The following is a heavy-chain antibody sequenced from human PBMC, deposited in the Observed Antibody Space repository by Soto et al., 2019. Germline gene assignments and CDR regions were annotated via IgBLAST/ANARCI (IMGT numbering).Heavy chain of an antibody. CDR2: VYDNGNT. J-gene: IGHJ5*02. D-gene: IGHD3-10*01. CDR1: GGSIRSGXXX. Sequence: QLQLQESGPXLXKPSETXSXICSVSGGSIRSGXXXXXXIRXXXXKGLDWIGTVYDNGNTYYNASLKSRVTISADTSKNQFSLKLSSVSAADTAVYYCVRQTIVRGVLSWFDPWGQGTLVTVSS. CDR3: VRQTIVRGVLSWFDP. V-gene: IGHV4-39*01.